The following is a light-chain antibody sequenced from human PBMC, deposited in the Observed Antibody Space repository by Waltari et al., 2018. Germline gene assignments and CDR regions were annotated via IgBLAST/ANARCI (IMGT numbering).Light chain of an antibody. CDR2: DSDN. J-gene: IGLJ2*01. V-gene: IGLV5-45*03. Sequence: QAVLTQPSSLSAPPGASASLTCTLLTHINVVNYRLFCYQQMPGSPPHYLLTDSDNQRGSGVPSRFSGSKDASANVGILLISGVQSEDEADYYCMVWHGGGVIFGGGTKLTVL. CDR1: THINVVNYR. CDR3: MVWHGGGVI.